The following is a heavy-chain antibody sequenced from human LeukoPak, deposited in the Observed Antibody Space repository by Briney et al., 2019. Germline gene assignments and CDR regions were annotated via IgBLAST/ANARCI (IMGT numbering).Heavy chain of an antibody. Sequence: ASVKVPRKASGYTLTDYHMHWVRQAPGQGLEWMGWNNPNSGGTNYAQKFQGRVTMTRDTSISTAYMELSRLRSDDTAVYYCARWLGGAKVYMDVWGKGTTVTVSS. D-gene: IGHD3-16*01. J-gene: IGHJ6*03. CDR3: ARWLGGAKVYMDV. V-gene: IGHV1-2*02. CDR2: NNPNSGGT. CDR1: GYTLTDYH.